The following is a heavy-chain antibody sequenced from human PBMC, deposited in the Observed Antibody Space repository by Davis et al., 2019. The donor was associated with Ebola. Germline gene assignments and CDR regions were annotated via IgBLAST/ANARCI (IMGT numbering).Heavy chain of an antibody. Sequence: SETLSLTCTVSGGSISSYYWSWIRQPPGKGLEWIGYIYYSGSTNYNPSLKSRVTISVDTSKNQFSLKLSSVTAADTAVYYCARGGITMVQGVIHYYYYYGMDVWGQGTTVTVSS. J-gene: IGHJ6*02. CDR3: ARGGITMVQGVIHYYYYYGMDV. CDR1: GGSISSYY. CDR2: IYYSGST. D-gene: IGHD3-10*01. V-gene: IGHV4-59*01.